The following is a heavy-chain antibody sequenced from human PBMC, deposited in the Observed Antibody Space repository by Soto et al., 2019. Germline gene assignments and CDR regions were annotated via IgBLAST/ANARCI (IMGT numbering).Heavy chain of an antibody. CDR2: IYHGGNT. D-gene: IGHD3-22*01. CDR1: GAPISTGNL. V-gene: IGHV4-4*02. Sequence: QVHLQESGPGLVQSSGTLSLTCGVSGAPISTGNLWTWVRQPPGKGLEWIGEIYHGGNTNYRPSLKSRVTISVDKAKNQFSLRLSSVTAADTAVYYCARHSSYYYDSSAYYDSWGQGALVTVSS. J-gene: IGHJ5*01. CDR3: ARHSSYYYDSSAYYDS.